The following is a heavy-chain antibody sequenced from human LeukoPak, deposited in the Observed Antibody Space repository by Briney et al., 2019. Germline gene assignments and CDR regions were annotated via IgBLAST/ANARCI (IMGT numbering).Heavy chain of an antibody. V-gene: IGHV3-23*01. Sequence: GGSLRLSCAASGFTFSSYAMSWVRQAPGKGLEWVSAISGSGGSTYYADSVKGRFTISRDNSKNTLYPQMNSLRAEDTAVYYCAKGGFGEFGLNWFDPWGQGTLVTVSS. CDR3: AKGGFGEFGLNWFDP. J-gene: IGHJ5*02. CDR1: GFTFSSYA. CDR2: ISGSGGST. D-gene: IGHD3-10*01.